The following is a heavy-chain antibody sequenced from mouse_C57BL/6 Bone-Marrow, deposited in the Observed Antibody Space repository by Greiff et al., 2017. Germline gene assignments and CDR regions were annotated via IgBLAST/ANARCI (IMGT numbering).Heavy chain of an antibody. CDR2: INPYNGGT. V-gene: IGHV1-19*01. CDR1: GYTFTDYY. J-gene: IGHJ3*01. D-gene: IGHD4-1*01. Sequence: VQLKESGPVLVKPGASVKMSRKASGYTFTDYYMNWVKQSHGKSLEWIGVINPYNGGTSYNQKFKGKATLTVDKSSSTAYMELNSLTSEDSAVYYCARRLTGTWGQGTLVTVSA. CDR3: ARRLTGT.